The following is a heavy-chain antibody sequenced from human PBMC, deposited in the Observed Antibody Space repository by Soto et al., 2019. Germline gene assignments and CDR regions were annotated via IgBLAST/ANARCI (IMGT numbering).Heavy chain of an antibody. Sequence: QVTLKESGPVLVKPTETLTLTCTVSGFSLSNARMGVSWIRQPPGKALEWLAHIFSNDEKSYSTSLKSRLTISKDTPKSQVVLTMTNMDPVDTATYYCARIRDCSSTSCYRRAYYYYYMDVWGKGTTVTVSS. J-gene: IGHJ6*03. CDR1: GFSLSNARMG. CDR3: ARIRDCSSTSCYRRAYYYYYMDV. CDR2: IFSNDEK. V-gene: IGHV2-26*01. D-gene: IGHD2-2*01.